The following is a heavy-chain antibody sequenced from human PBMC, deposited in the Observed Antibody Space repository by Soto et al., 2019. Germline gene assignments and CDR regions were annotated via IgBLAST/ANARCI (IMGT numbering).Heavy chain of an antibody. D-gene: IGHD3-22*01. CDR1: GYIFTNYW. V-gene: IGHV5-51*01. J-gene: IGHJ6*02. CDR2: IYPGDSDT. Sequence: GESLKISCQGSGYIFTNYWIGWVRQMPGKGLEWIVIIYPGDSDTRYSPSFQGQVTISADKSISTAYLQWSSLKASDTAMYYCARWNYDSSGRSYCYGMDVWGQGTTVPVYS. CDR3: ARWNYDSSGRSYCYGMDV.